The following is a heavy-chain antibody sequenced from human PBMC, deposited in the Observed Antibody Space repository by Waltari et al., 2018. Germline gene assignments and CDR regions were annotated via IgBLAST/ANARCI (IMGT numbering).Heavy chain of an antibody. CDR3: ARSRRGTAEVNAFDV. CDR1: GFAFSSYA. D-gene: IGHD5-18*01. J-gene: IGHJ3*01. CDR2: NSSDGINT. V-gene: IGHV3-64*01. Sequence: EVQLVESGGGLVQPGGSLRLSCAASGFAFSSYALHWVRQAPGKGLEYVSENSSDGINTYYTNSVKGRFKISRDNSKNTLDLQMGSLRPEDMAVYYCARSRRGTAEVNAFDVWGQGTMVTVSS.